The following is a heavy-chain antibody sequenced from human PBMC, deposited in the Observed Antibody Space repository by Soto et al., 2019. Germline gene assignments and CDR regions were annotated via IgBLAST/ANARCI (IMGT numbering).Heavy chain of an antibody. CDR1: GGTFSSYT. J-gene: IGHJ4*02. Sequence: QVQLVQSGAEVKKPGSSVKVSYKASGGTFSSYTISWVRQAPGQGLEWMGRIIPILGIANYAQTLQGRVTITADKSTSTAYMELSSLRSKDTAVYYCARDPGMATITSFDYWGQGTLVTVSS. CDR3: ARDPGMATITSFDY. V-gene: IGHV1-69*08. D-gene: IGHD5-12*01. CDR2: IIPILGIA.